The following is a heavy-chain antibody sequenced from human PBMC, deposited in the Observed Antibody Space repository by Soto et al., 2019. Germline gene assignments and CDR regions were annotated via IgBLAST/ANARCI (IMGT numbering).Heavy chain of an antibody. J-gene: IGHJ5*02. Sequence: ESGPTLVNPTQTLTLTCTFSGFSLSTSGVGVGWIRQPPGKALEWLALIYWGDDKRYNPSLKNRLSISEDTAQKQVVLTMTNMDAEDTGTYYCAAHGSGTYYNPLYNWFDPWGPGTLVTVSS. CDR2: IYWGDDK. D-gene: IGHD3-10*01. V-gene: IGHV2-5*02. CDR1: GFSLSTSGVG. CDR3: AAHGSGTYYNPLYNWFDP.